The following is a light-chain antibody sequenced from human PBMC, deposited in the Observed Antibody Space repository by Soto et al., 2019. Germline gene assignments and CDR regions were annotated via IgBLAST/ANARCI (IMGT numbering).Light chain of an antibody. CDR2: AAS. J-gene: IGKJ1*01. Sequence: DIQLTQSPSFLSASVGDRVTISCRASQGISSYLAWYQQKPGEAPKLLIYAASTLQSGVPSRFSGSGSGTEFTLTISSLQPEDFATYYCQQLNSYPRTFGQGTKVDI. V-gene: IGKV1-9*01. CDR3: QQLNSYPRT. CDR1: QGISSY.